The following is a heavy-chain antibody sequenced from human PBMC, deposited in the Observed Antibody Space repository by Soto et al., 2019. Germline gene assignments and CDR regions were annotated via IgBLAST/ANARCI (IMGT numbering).Heavy chain of an antibody. Sequence: EVHLVESGGGLLLPGGSLRLSCEASGFTFSDYYMDWVRQAPGQGLEWLGRSRNKANRYTTDHAASVKDRFTISRDESKNSLYLQMNSLKTEDTAVYYCVRGFHGMDVWGQGTTVTVSS. CDR1: GFTFSDYY. J-gene: IGHJ6*02. CDR2: SRNKANRYTT. V-gene: IGHV3-72*01. CDR3: VRGFHGMDV.